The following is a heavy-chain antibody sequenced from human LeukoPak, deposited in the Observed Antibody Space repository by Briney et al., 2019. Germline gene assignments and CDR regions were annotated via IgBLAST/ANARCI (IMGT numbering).Heavy chain of an antibody. V-gene: IGHV4-39*07. J-gene: IGHJ3*02. Sequence: SETLSLTCTVSVGSISSSSYYWGWIRQPPGKGLEWIGSIYYSGSTYYNPSLKSRVTISVDTSKDQFSLKLSSVTAADTAVYYCARKMAGDDIWGQGTMVTVSS. CDR3: ARKMAGDDI. CDR1: VGSISSSSYY. CDR2: IYYSGST. D-gene: IGHD6-19*01.